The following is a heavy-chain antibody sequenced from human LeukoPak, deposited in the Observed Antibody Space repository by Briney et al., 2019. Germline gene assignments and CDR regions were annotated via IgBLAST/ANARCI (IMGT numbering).Heavy chain of an antibody. CDR1: GFTFSSYW. Sequence: PGGSLRLSCAASGFTFSSYWMSWVRQAPGKGLEWVSVISYDGSNKYYADSVKGRFTISRDNSKNTLYLQMNSLRAEDTAVYYCARGSSSYFDYWGQGTLVTVSS. J-gene: IGHJ4*02. V-gene: IGHV3-30*03. CDR3: ARGSSSYFDY. D-gene: IGHD6-13*01. CDR2: ISYDGSNK.